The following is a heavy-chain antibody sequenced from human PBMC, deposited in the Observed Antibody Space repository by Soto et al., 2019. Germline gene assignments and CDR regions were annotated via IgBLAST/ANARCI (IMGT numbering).Heavy chain of an antibody. CDR2: INSDGSSL. J-gene: IGHJ5*02. CDR1: GFIFSTYW. V-gene: IGHV3-74*01. Sequence: EVQLVESGGGLVQPGGSLRLSCAASGFIFSTYWMHWVRQAPGKGLVWVSRINSDGSSLSNADSVKGRFTISRDNAKNPLYLQMNSLRAEDTAVYYCASQSGFGSPLGFDPWGQGTLVTVPS. D-gene: IGHD3-3*01. CDR3: ASQSGFGSPLGFDP.